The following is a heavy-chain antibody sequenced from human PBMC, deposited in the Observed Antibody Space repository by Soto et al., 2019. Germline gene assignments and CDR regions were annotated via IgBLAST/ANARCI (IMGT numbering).Heavy chain of an antibody. J-gene: IGHJ4*02. V-gene: IGHV3-33*01. CDR1: GFTFSSYG. D-gene: IGHD2-15*01. CDR2: IRYDGSNK. Sequence: QVQLVESGGGVVQPGRSLRLSCAASGFTFSSYGMHWVRQAPGKGLEWVAVIRYDGSNKYYADSVKGRLTISRDNSKNTLYLQMNSLRAEATAVYYCPSVQAGSCPYYWGQGSLVTFSS. CDR3: PSVQAGSCPYY.